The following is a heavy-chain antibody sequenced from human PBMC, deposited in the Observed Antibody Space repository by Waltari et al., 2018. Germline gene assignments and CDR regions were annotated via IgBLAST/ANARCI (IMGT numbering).Heavy chain of an antibody. CDR2: IYYSGST. D-gene: IGHD2-8*02. CDR3: ARLAVSEQPSDY. J-gene: IGHJ4*02. V-gene: IGHV4-39*07. Sequence: QLQLQESGPGLVKPSEPLSLTCTVPGGSLSSRRYYWGWLRQPPGKGREWIGGIYYSGSTYYNPSLKSRVTISVDTSKNQFSLKLSSVTAADTAVYYCARLAVSEQPSDYWGQGTLVTVSS. CDR1: GGSLSSRRYY.